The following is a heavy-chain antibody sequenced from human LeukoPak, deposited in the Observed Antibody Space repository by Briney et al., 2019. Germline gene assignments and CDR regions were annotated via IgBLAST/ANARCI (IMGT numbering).Heavy chain of an antibody. CDR2: ISASGSAT. D-gene: IGHD3-3*01. V-gene: IGHV3-23*01. Sequence: GGSLRLSCEASGFIFSNYGMNWVRQAPGKGLEWVAAISASGSATSYADSVRGRFTISRDNSKSTTYLQMNSLRAEDTAVFYCAKDLYLRDFWSGSFDYWGQGIPVTVSS. J-gene: IGHJ4*02. CDR1: GFIFSNYG. CDR3: AKDLYLRDFWSGSFDY.